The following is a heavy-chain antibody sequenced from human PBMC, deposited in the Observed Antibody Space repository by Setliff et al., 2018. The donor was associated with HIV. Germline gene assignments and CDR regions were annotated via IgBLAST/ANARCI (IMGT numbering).Heavy chain of an antibody. Sequence: PSETLSLTCTVSGGSINNYFWSWIRQAPGKGLEWLGYIYISGTTNYNPSLKGRVTMFLDTSKNQFSLKLTSVTAADTAVYYCARQERYCTSADCYRYFNYWGQGTLVTVSS. CDR3: ARQERYCTSADCYRYFNY. D-gene: IGHD2-2*02. J-gene: IGHJ4*02. CDR2: IYISGTT. CDR1: GGSINNYF. V-gene: IGHV4-4*08.